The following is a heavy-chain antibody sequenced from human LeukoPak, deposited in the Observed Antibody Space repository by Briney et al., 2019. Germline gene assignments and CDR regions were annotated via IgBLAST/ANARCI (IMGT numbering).Heavy chain of an antibody. CDR1: GDSFTSVTDY. Sequence: SQTLSLTCTVSGDSFTSVTDYWAWIRQPPGKGLEWIASGDYSGGTYYNPSLESRVSISADMSKNQISLRLTSVTGADTAVYYCAGERGEEYSSGWYKTNYFYNWGQGIRVTVSS. J-gene: IGHJ4*02. D-gene: IGHD6-19*01. V-gene: IGHV4-39*07. CDR2: GDYSGGT. CDR3: AGERGEEYSSGWYKTNYFYN.